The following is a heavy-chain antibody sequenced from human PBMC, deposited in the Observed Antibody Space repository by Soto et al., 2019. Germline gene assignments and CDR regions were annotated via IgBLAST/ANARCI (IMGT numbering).Heavy chain of an antibody. J-gene: IGHJ4*02. CDR2: IWYDGSNK. CDR1: GFTFSSYG. CDR3: ATELFDYYDSSGYPRAHDY. V-gene: IGHV3-33*01. Sequence: SLRLSCAASGFTFSSYGMHWVRQAPGKGLEWVAVIWYDGSNKYYADSVKGRFTISRDNSKNTLYLQMNSLRAEDTAVYYCATELFDYYDSSGYPRAHDYWGQGTLVTVSS. D-gene: IGHD3-22*01.